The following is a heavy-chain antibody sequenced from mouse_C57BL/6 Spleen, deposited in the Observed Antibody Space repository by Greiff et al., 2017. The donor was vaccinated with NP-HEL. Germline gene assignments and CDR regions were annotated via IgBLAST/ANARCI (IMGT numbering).Heavy chain of an antibody. CDR1: GFTFSDYG. J-gene: IGHJ4*01. CDR3: ARKDITTVVATGGAMDY. D-gene: IGHD1-1*01. V-gene: IGHV5-17*01. Sequence: EVKVVESGGGLVKPGGSLKLSCAASGFTFSDYGMHWVRQAPEKGLEWVAYISSGSSTIYYADTVKGRFTISRDNAKNTLFLQMTSLRSEDTAMYYCARKDITTVVATGGAMDYWGQGTSVTVSS. CDR2: ISSGSSTI.